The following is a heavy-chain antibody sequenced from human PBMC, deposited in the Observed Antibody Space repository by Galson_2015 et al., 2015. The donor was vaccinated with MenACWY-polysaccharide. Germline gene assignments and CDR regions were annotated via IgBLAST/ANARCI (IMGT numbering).Heavy chain of an antibody. J-gene: IGHJ4*02. V-gene: IGHV3-33*01. CDR2: IWYDGGNK. CDR3: VRDRSMAYFDY. D-gene: IGHD2/OR15-2a*01. Sequence: SLRLSCAASGFTFSSHGMHWVRQAPGKGPEWVAVIWYDGGNKYYADSVKGRFTFSRDNSKNTLYLQMNSLRAEDTAVYYCVRDRSMAYFDYWGQGALVIVSS. CDR1: GFTFSSHG.